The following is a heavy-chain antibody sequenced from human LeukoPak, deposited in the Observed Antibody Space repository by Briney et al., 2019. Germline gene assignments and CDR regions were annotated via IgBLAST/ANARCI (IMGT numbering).Heavy chain of an antibody. CDR1: GYIFIGYW. V-gene: IGHV1-2*02. D-gene: IGHD1-1*01. Sequence: ASVKVSCKASGYIFIGYWIHWVRQAPGQGLEWMGFINPNSGNTNYAQKFQGRVTMTRDTSINTAYMELNGLTGDDTAVYYCAREMRPATTTLVAYWGQGTLVTVSS. CDR3: AREMRPATTTLVAY. J-gene: IGHJ4*02. CDR2: INPNSGNT.